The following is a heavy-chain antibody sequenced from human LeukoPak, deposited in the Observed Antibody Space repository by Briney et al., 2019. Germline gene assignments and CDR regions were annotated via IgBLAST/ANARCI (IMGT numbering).Heavy chain of an antibody. J-gene: IGHJ4*02. D-gene: IGHD5-12*01. CDR3: AKASGYVLYYFDY. CDR1: GFTFSSSS. CDR2: ITDAVGST. Sequence: GGSLRLSCAASGFTFSSSSISWVRQAPGKGLEWVSAITDAVGSTHYADSVKGRFTISSDNSKNTVYLQMNSLRAEDTAVYYCAKASGYVLYYFDYWGQGTLVTVSS. V-gene: IGHV3-23*01.